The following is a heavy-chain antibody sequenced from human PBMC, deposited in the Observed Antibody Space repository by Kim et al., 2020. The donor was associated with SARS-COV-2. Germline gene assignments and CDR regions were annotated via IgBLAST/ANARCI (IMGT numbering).Heavy chain of an antibody. D-gene: IGHD3-3*01. V-gene: IGHV3-23*01. J-gene: IGHJ6*02. CDR3: AKGVDFWSGYFYYYYGMDV. Sequence: GRFTISRDNSKNTLYLQMNSLRAEDTAVYYCAKGVDFWSGYFYYYYGMDVWGQGTTVTVSS.